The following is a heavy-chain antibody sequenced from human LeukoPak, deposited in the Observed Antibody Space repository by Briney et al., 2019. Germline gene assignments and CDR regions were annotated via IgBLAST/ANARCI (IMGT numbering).Heavy chain of an antibody. J-gene: IGHJ4*01. CDR3: AKDLGKVIAAAGTSGFDS. V-gene: IGHV3-43*01. D-gene: IGHD6-13*01. Sequence: GGSLRLSCAASGFNFDDYTMHWVRQIPGKSLEWVSLINWDGGSTFYADSVKGRFTISRDTRKNFLYLQMISLRTEDTALYYCAKDLGKVIAAAGTSGFDSWGRGTLVTVSS. CDR2: INWDGGST. CDR1: GFNFDDYT.